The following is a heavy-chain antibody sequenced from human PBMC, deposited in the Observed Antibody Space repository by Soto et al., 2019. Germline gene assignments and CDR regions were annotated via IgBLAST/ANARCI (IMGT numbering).Heavy chain of an antibody. CDR1: GGPISHYY. Sequence: SETLSLTCSVSGGPISHYYWSWIRQSPGKGLEWIGYAYYSGSTDYNPSLKSRVTMSVDTSKNQVSLKLNSVTTADTAVYYCARDRSTYGGGGTGEVKENWFDPWGPGTLVTVSS. J-gene: IGHJ5*02. CDR3: ARDRSTYGGGGTGEVKENWFDP. D-gene: IGHD2-8*01. V-gene: IGHV4-59*01. CDR2: AYYSGST.